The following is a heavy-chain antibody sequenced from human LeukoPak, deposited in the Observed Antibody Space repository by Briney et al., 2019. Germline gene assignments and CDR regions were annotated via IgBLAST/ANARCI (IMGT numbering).Heavy chain of an antibody. J-gene: IGHJ4*02. CDR2: INWNGGST. D-gene: IGHD6-19*01. CDR3: ARSTAGIIAVAGSDY. Sequence: PGGSLRLSCAASGFTFDDYGMSWVRQAPGKGLEWVSGINWNGGSTGYADSVKGRFTISRDNAKNSLYLQMNSLRAEGTALYYCARSTAGIIAVAGSDYWGQGTLVTVSS. V-gene: IGHV3-20*04. CDR1: GFTFDDYG.